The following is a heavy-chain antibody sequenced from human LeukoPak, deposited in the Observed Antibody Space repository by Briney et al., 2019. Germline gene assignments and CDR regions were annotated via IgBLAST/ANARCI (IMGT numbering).Heavy chain of an antibody. D-gene: IGHD2-2*01. J-gene: IGHJ6*02. Sequence: ASAKVSCKASGYTFSGYYMHWVRQAPGQGLEWVGWINPNSGGTNYAQKFQGGVTMTRDTSIRTAYMELSRLRSDDTAEYYCARKDIVVVPAAKYGMDVWGQGTTVTVSS. CDR3: ARKDIVVVPAAKYGMDV. V-gene: IGHV1-2*02. CDR2: INPNSGGT. CDR1: GYTFSGYY.